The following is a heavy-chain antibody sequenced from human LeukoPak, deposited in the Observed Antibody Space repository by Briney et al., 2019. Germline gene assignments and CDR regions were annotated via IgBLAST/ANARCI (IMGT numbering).Heavy chain of an antibody. Sequence: SETLSLTCTVSGGSISSSDWWSWVRQPPGKGLEWIGEMHQSGVINYNPSLKSRVTMSLDKAKKQFSLKLSSVTAADTSVYFCASADYYRIDFWGQGTLVTVSS. J-gene: IGHJ4*02. V-gene: IGHV4-4*02. CDR2: MHQSGVI. CDR1: GGSISSSDW. D-gene: IGHD3-10*01. CDR3: ASADYYRIDF.